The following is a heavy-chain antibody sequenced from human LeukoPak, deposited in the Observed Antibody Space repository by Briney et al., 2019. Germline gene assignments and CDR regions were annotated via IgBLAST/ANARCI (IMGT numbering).Heavy chain of an antibody. Sequence: PGGSLRLSCAASGFTVSTNYMSWVRQAPGKGLEWVSAISGSGGSTYYADSVKGRFTISRDNSKNTLYLQMNSLRAEDTAVYYCAKDAGALADYYFDYWGQGTLVTVSS. J-gene: IGHJ4*02. CDR3: AKDAGALADYYFDY. CDR2: ISGSGGST. D-gene: IGHD3-10*01. V-gene: IGHV3-23*01. CDR1: GFTVSTNY.